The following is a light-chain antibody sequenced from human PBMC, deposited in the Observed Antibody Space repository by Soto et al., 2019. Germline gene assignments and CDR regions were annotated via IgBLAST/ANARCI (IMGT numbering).Light chain of an antibody. V-gene: IGKV3-11*01. J-gene: IGKJ4*01. CDR2: DAS. Sequence: EIVLTQSPATLSLPPGERATLSCRASQSISSYLAWYQQKPGQAPRLLIYDASNRATGIPARFSGSGSGTDFTLTISSLEPEDVAAYYCQKYNSAPLTFGGGTKVEIK. CDR1: QSISSY. CDR3: QKYNSAPLT.